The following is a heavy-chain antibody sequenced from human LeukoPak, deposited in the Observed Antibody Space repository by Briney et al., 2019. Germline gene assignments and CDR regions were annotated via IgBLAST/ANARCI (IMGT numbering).Heavy chain of an antibody. CDR3: ARAQVGTPTDC. CDR2: FTSDGNSM. D-gene: IGHD1-26*01. CDR1: GFTFSSYA. J-gene: IGHJ4*02. V-gene: IGHV3-74*01. Sequence: QPGGSLRLSCAASGFTFSSYAMSWVRQAPGKGLEWVARFTSDGNSMTYADFVKGRFTVSRDIAKNTLYLQMNSLRAEDTAVYYCARAQVGTPTDCWGQGTLVTVSS.